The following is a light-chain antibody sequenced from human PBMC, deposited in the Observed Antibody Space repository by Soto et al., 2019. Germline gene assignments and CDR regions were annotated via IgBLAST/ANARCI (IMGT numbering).Light chain of an antibody. V-gene: IGLV2-14*01. J-gene: IGLJ1*01. CDR1: SSDVGGYNY. Sequence: QSALTQPASVSGSPGQSITISCTGTSSDVGGYNYVSWYQQHPGKAPKLMIYDVSNRPSGVSNRFSGSKSGNTASLTISGLQAEDESDYYCSSYTSSSTFLSVFGTGTEVTVL. CDR2: DVS. CDR3: SSYTSSSTFLSV.